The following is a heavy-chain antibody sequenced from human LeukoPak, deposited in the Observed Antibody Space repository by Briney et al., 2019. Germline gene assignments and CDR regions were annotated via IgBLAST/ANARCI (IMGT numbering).Heavy chain of an antibody. CDR3: ARRPTLGSGEDY. D-gene: IGHD3-10*01. CDR1: GYTFTNYW. V-gene: IGHV5-51*01. Sequence: GESLKISCKGSGYTFTNYWIAWVRQMPGKGLEWMGIIYPGDSDTRYSPSFQGQVTISADKSVSTAYLQWSSLKASDTAMNYCARRPTLGSGEDYWGQGTLVTVSS. CDR2: IYPGDSDT. J-gene: IGHJ4*02.